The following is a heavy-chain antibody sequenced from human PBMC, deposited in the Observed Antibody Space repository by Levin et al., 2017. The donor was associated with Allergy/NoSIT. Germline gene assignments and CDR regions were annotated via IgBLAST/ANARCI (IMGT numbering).Heavy chain of an antibody. J-gene: IGHJ1*01. CDR1: GSSISASGMR. CDR2: IDWDDDK. CDR3: ARSQGYRGDTNFQD. Sequence: SGPTLVKPTQTLTLTCTLSGSSISASGMRVSWIRQPPGKALEWLARIDWDDDKIYSTSLKTRLTISKDTSKNQVDLTMTNMDTVDTATYYCARSQGYRGDTNFQDWGQGTLVTVSS. V-gene: IGHV2-70*04. D-gene: IGHD5-12*01.